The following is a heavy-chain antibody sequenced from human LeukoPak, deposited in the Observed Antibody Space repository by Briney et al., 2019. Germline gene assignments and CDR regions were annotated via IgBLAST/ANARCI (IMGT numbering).Heavy chain of an antibody. J-gene: IGHJ4*02. D-gene: IGHD4-17*01. CDR1: GYTFSDYF. CDR2: ISPEGGDT. CDR3: ARNYGHNSKYFDL. V-gene: IGHV1-2*02. Sequence: ASLKVSCKASGYTFSDYFMHWVRQAPGQGLEWMGWISPEGGDTHYAQRFQGRVTMTRDTSISAAYMELTSLSSDDTAVYYCARNYGHNSKYFDLWGQGTLVTVSS.